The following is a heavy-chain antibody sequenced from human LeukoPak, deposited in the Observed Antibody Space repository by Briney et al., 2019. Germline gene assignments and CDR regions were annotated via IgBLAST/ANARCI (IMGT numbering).Heavy chain of an antibody. J-gene: IGHJ4*02. CDR2: ISYTGST. CDR3: ARLLNMVYFDY. Sequence: SETLSLTCTVSGGSISSYYVSWIRQPPGKGLEWIGYISYTGSTDYNPSLKSRVTISVDTSKNQFSLKLSSVTAADTAVYYCARLLNMVYFDYWGQGTLVTVSS. V-gene: IGHV4-59*08. D-gene: IGHD4/OR15-4a*01. CDR1: GGSISSYY.